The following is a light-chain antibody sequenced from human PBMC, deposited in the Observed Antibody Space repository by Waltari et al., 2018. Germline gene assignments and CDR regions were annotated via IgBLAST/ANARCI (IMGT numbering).Light chain of an antibody. Sequence: IVFTQSPGPLSLSPGEGATLSCRASQSFSSSYLAWYQQKPGQAPRLLIYGTFTRATGVPDRFSGSGSGTDFTLTISRLEPEDFAVYYCHHYGSSPQTFGQGTKLEIK. V-gene: IGKV3-20*01. CDR3: HHYGSSPQT. CDR1: QSFSSSY. J-gene: IGKJ2*01. CDR2: GTF.